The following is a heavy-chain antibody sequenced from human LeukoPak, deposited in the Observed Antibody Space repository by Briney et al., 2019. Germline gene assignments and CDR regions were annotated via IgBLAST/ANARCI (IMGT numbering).Heavy chain of an antibody. CDR2: IKHDVSEK. CDR3: ARDRDFPRDQFDY. V-gene: IGHV3-7*03. J-gene: IGHJ4*02. D-gene: IGHD2-21*02. CDR1: AFTFTTYW. Sequence: GGSLRLSCAASAFTFTTYWMSWVRQAPGKGLEWVANIKHDVSEKYYADSVKGRFTISRDNARNSLYLQMNSLRAEDTALYYCARDRDFPRDQFDYWGQGTLVTVSS.